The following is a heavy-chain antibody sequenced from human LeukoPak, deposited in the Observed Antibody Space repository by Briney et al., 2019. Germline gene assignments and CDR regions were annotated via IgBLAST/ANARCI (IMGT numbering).Heavy chain of an antibody. J-gene: IGHJ6*02. D-gene: IGHD2/OR15-2a*01. CDR1: GYTFTDYY. CDR3: ARSIIKVPNTSYYYYYFDV. Sequence: ASVKVSCKASGYTFTDYYLHWVRQAPGQGLEWMGMINPTGGRTIYAQRFRGRITMTRDTSTATVYLGLSSLRPGDTAIYYCARSIIKVPNTSYYYYYFDVWGQGTTVTISS. CDR2: INPTGGRT. V-gene: IGHV1-46*01.